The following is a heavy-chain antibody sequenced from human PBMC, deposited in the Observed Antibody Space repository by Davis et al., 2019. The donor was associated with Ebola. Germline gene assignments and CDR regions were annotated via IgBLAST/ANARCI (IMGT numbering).Heavy chain of an antibody. CDR1: GYTFTSYY. J-gene: IGHJ6*04. CDR2: INPNSGGT. Sequence: ASVKVSCKASGYTFTSYYMHWVRQAPGQGLEWMGRINPNSGGTNYAQKFQGRVTMTRDTSISTAYMELSRLRSDDTAVYYCARGADTAMFYYYYYGMDVWGKGTTVTVSS. D-gene: IGHD5-18*01. V-gene: IGHV1-2*06. CDR3: ARGADTAMFYYYYYGMDV.